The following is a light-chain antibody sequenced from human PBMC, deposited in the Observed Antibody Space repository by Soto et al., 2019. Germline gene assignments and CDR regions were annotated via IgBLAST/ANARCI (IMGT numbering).Light chain of an antibody. J-gene: IGKJ1*01. CDR1: QSVSRSY. Sequence: EIVLTQSPGTLSLSPGERANLSFQASQSVSRSYLDWYQQKPGQAHRLLIYGAPSMTTGIPDRLSGSGSGTAFTLTIIRLEPEDFAVYYCQQYSSSPRTFGKGTKVESK. CDR2: GAP. V-gene: IGKV3-20*01. CDR3: QQYSSSPRT.